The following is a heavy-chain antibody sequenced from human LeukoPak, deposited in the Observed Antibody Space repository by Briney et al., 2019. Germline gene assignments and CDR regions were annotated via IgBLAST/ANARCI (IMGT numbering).Heavy chain of an antibody. CDR1: GFTFDDYA. Sequence: TGGSLRLSCAASGFTFDDYAMHWVRQAPGKGLEWVSGISWNSGSIGYADSVKGRFTISRDNAKNSLYLQMNSLRAEDTALYYCAKALRHTLGGVISTFDYWGQGTLVTVSS. CDR3: AKALRHTLGGVISTFDY. CDR2: ISWNSGSI. V-gene: IGHV3-9*01. J-gene: IGHJ4*02. D-gene: IGHD3-16*02.